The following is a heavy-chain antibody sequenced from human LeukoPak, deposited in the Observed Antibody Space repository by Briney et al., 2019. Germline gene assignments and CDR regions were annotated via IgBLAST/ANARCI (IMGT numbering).Heavy chain of an antibody. CDR1: GFTFSTYW. CDR2: IHSDGRST. D-gene: IGHD5-18*01. Sequence: QTGGSLRLSCAASGFTFSTYWMRWVRQAPGKGLVWVSRIHSDGRSTSYADSVNGRFTISRDNAKNTLYLQMNSLRAEDTAVYYCARDRPGNTAIDYWGQGTLVTVSS. V-gene: IGHV3-74*01. CDR3: ARDRPGNTAIDY. J-gene: IGHJ4*02.